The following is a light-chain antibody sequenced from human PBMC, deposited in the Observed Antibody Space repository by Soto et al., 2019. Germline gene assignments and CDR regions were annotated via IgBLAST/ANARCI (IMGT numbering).Light chain of an antibody. CDR3: SSHTSSSTRV. Sequence: QSALTQPASVSGSPGQSITISCTGTSSDVGGYNYVSWYQQHPGKAPKLMIYDVSNRPSGVSNRFSGSKSGNTASLTISGLQAEDEADYYCSSHTSSSTRVFGGGTKLTFL. CDR1: SSDVGGYNY. CDR2: DVS. V-gene: IGLV2-14*01. J-gene: IGLJ2*01.